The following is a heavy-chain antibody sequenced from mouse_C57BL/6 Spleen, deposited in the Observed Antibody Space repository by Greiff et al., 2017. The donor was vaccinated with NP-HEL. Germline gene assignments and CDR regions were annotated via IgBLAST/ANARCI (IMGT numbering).Heavy chain of an antibody. V-gene: IGHV1-80*01. CDR3: ARELRLRSYAMDY. J-gene: IGHJ4*01. CDR1: GYAFSSYW. CDR2: IYPGDGDT. D-gene: IGHD3-2*02. Sequence: QVQLKESGAELVKPGASVKISCKASGYAFSSYWMNWVKQRPGKGLEWIGQIYPGDGDTNYNGKFKGKATLTADKSSSTAYMQLSSLTSEDSAVYFCARELRLRSYAMDYWGQGTSVTVSS.